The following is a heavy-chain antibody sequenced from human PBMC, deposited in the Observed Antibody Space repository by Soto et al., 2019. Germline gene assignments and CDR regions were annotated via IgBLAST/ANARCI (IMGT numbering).Heavy chain of an antibody. CDR3: ARHGALGDFDI. CDR1: GFTFSSYW. J-gene: IGHJ3*02. CDR2: INSDGSST. V-gene: IGHV3-74*01. Sequence: PGGSLRLSCAASGFTFSSYWMHWLRQAPGKGLVWVSRINSDGSSTSYADSVKGRFTISRDNAKNTLYLQMNSLRAEDTAVYYCARHGALGDFDIWGQGTMVIVSS. D-gene: IGHD4-17*01.